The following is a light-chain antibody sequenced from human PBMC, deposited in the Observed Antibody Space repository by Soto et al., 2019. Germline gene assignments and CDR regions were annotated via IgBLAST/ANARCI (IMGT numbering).Light chain of an antibody. Sequence: QSALTQPASVSGSPGQSITISCTGTTSDIGGYKYDSWYQQPPGKAPKLLIYEVSHRPSGVSDRFSGSKSGKTASLTISGLGDEDEADYYCTSYTAGTTVFGGGTKLTVL. CDR1: TSDIGGYKY. V-gene: IGLV2-14*01. CDR3: TSYTAGTTV. CDR2: EVS. J-gene: IGLJ2*01.